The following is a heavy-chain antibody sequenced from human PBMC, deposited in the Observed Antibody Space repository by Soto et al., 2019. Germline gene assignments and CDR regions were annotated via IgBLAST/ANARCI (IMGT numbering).Heavy chain of an antibody. CDR3: ARDNTGSLDS. Sequence: TLSLTCAVSGGSISSGGYSWSWIRQPPGKGLEWIGFIYHTGSTYYNPSLESRVTISVDRSKNQLYLRLSSVTAADTAVYYCARDNTGSLDSWGQGTLVTVSS. J-gene: IGHJ5*01. CDR1: GGSISSGGYS. CDR2: IYHTGST. D-gene: IGHD3-10*01. V-gene: IGHV4-30-2*01.